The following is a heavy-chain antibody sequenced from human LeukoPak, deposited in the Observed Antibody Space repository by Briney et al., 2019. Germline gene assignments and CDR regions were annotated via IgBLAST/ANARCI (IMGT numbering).Heavy chain of an antibody. D-gene: IGHD6-19*01. V-gene: IGHV4-4*07. J-gene: IGHJ5*02. CDR1: GGSISSYY. Sequence: SETLSLTCTVSGGSISSYYWGWIRQPAGKGLEWIGRIYSSGSTNYNPSLKSRVTMSVDTPKNQFSLKLSSVTAADTAVYYCARDLGMAVALPFDPWGQGTLVTVSS. CDR2: IYSSGST. CDR3: ARDLGMAVALPFDP.